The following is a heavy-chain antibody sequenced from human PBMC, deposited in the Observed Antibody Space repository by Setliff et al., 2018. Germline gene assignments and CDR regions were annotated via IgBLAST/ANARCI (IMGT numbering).Heavy chain of an antibody. V-gene: IGHV1-24*01. CDR2: FDPEDGET. CDR3: ARDILWDLERFTFGVVNDAFDI. CDR1: GYTLTELS. D-gene: IGHD3-3*01. Sequence: ASVKVSCKVSGYTLTELSMHWVRQAPGKGLEWMGGFDPEDGETIYAQKFQGRVTMTEDTSTDTAYMELSSLRSEDTAVYYCARDILWDLERFTFGVVNDAFDIWGQGTMVTVSS. J-gene: IGHJ3*02.